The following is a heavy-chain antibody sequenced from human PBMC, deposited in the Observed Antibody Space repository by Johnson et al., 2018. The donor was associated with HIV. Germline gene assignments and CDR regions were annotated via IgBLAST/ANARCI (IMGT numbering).Heavy chain of an antibody. D-gene: IGHD2-2*01. V-gene: IGHV3-7*01. CDR1: GFTFSSYW. CDR2: IKQDGSEK. Sequence: EVQLVESGGGLVQPGGSLRLSCAASGFTFSSYWMSWVRQAPGKGLEWVANIKQDGSEKYYVDSVKGRFTISRDNAKNSLYLQMNSLRAEDTAVYYCARDNCSSTSCHSARNAFDIWGQGTMVTVSS. J-gene: IGHJ3*02. CDR3: ARDNCSSTSCHSARNAFDI.